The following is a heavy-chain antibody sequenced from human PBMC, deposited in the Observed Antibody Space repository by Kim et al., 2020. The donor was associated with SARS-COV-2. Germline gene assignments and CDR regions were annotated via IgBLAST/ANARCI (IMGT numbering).Heavy chain of an antibody. D-gene: IGHD6-19*01. CDR2: IRSKPNNYAT. J-gene: IGHJ3*02. Sequence: GGSLRLSCAASGFTFSGSTMHWVRQASGKGLEWVGRIRSKPNNYATAYAASVKGRFTISRDDSKNTAYLQMSSLKTEDTAVYYCTRVNPIAGGWYDAFDIWGQGTRATVSS. V-gene: IGHV3-73*01. CDR1: GFTFSGST. CDR3: TRVNPIAGGWYDAFDI.